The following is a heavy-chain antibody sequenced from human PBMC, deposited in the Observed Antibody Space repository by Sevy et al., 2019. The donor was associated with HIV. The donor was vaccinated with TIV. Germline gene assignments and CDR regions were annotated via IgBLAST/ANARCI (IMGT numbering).Heavy chain of an antibody. V-gene: IGHV3-23*01. Sequence: GGSLRLSCEASGFTFNTYAMNWVHQAPGKGLEWVSGISNGGERTDYTDSVKGRVTISRDNFKNTLFLQLNSLRADDTAVYYCAKSLYDSTGYYPVLDYWGQGTPVTVSS. CDR2: ISNGGERT. CDR3: AKSLYDSTGYYPVLDY. D-gene: IGHD3-22*01. CDR1: GFTFNTYA. J-gene: IGHJ4*02.